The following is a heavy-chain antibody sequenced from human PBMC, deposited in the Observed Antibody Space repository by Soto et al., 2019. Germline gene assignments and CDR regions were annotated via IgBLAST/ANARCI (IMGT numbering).Heavy chain of an antibody. J-gene: IGHJ4*01. V-gene: IGHV1-18*04. Sequence: QVQLVQFGAEVKKPGASVKVACKASGYTFTSYGISWVRQAPGQGVEWKGWISGYSANTNYAQNLQGRVTVTTDTSTSPAYMELRILGSDDTAFYYFAIASGAAAGPLRRYDYWGHSALVTFSS. CDR3: AIASGAAAGPLRRYDY. D-gene: IGHD6-13*01. CDR1: GYTFTSYG. CDR2: ISGYSANT.